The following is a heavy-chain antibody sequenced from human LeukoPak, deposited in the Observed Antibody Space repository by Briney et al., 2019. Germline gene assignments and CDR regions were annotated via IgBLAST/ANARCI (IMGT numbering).Heavy chain of an antibody. J-gene: IGHJ3*01. CDR3: ARALVNQFGRKV. D-gene: IGHD3-16*01. V-gene: IGHV3-74*01. CDR1: GVTFSDYW. Sequence: GGSLRLSCAVSGVTFSDYWMHWVRQSPGKGLEWVSRITPDGNTKDYADAAKGRFGISRDNAKNTVYLQMNSLRAEDTAVYFCARALVNQFGRKVGAKGTMVTVS. CDR2: ITPDGNTK.